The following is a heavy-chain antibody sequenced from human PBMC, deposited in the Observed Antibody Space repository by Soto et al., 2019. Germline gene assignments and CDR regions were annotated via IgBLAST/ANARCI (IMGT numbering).Heavy chain of an antibody. CDR1: GFTFSSYA. D-gene: IGHD5-18*01. V-gene: IGHV3-23*01. CDR3: AKIQIKPSLYGMEC. CDR2: ISGSGGST. Sequence: GGSLRLSCAASGFTFSSYAMSWVRQAPGKGLEWVSAISGSGGSTYYADSVKGRFTISRDNSKTTLYLQMNSLRAEDPAVYYCAKIQIKPSLYGMECLGQGSTVTVS. J-gene: IGHJ6*02.